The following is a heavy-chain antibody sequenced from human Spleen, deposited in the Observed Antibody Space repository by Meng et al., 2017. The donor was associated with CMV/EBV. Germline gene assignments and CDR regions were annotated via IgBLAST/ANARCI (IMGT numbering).Heavy chain of an antibody. D-gene: IGHD4/OR15-4a*01. CDR2: ISGSGGDT. J-gene: IGHJ4*02. CDR3: GRCWDY. V-gene: IGHV3-23*01. Sequence: GESLKISCAASGFTFSSYAMSWVRQAPGKGLEWVSAISGSGGDTYYADSVKGRFTISRDNSKNTLYLQMNSLRDEDTAVYYCGRCWDYWGQGTLVTVSS. CDR1: GFTFSSYA.